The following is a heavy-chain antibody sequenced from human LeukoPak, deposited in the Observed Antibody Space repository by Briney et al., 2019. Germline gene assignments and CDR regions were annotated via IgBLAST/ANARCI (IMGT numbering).Heavy chain of an antibody. D-gene: IGHD2-15*01. CDR1: GYTFTSDG. CDR2: ISAYNGNT. CDR3: ARDLDIVVVVAANPSGY. Sequence: ASVKVSCKASGYTFTSDGISWVRQAPGQGLEWMGWISAYNGNTNYAQKLQGRVTMTTDTSTSTAYMELRSLRSDDTAVYYCARDLDIVVVVAANPSGYWGQGTLVTVSS. V-gene: IGHV1-18*01. J-gene: IGHJ4*02.